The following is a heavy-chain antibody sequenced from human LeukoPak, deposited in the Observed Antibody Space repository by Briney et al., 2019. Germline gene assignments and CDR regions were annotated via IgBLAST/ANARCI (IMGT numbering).Heavy chain of an antibody. CDR2: IIPIFGTA. J-gene: IGHJ4*02. V-gene: IGHV1-69*06. Sequence: SVKVSCKASGYTFNTYDINWVRQAPGQGLEWMGGIIPIFGTANYAQKFQGRVTITADKSTSTAYMELSSLRSEDTAVYYCARDDSIAVAGSLDYWGQGTLVTVSS. CDR3: ARDDSIAVAGSLDY. D-gene: IGHD6-19*01. CDR1: GYTFNTYD.